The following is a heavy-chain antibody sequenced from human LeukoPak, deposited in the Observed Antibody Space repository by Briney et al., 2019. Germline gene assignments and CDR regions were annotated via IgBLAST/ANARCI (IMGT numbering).Heavy chain of an antibody. CDR3: ARVLTPHAGRTPSSLDY. V-gene: IGHV3-48*01. J-gene: IGHJ4*02. Sequence: GGSPRLSCAASGFTFSRYSMNWVRQVPGKGLEWISYISSTSKTIYYANSLKGRFTISRDNADNSLFLQINSLRAEDTAVYYCARVLTPHAGRTPSSLDYWGQGTLVTVSS. D-gene: IGHD2-15*01. CDR2: ISSTSKTI. CDR1: GFTFSRYS.